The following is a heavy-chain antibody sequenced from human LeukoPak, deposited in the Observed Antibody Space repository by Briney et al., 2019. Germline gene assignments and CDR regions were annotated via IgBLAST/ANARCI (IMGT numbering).Heavy chain of an antibody. V-gene: IGHV3-21*05. Sequence: GGSLRLSCAASGFTFSSNWMHWVRQAPGKGLERVSCIGSSSSYTDYADSVKGRFTISRDNAKNSLYLQMNSLRAEDTAVYYCARAPHYSNYGPYYYGMDVWGQGTTVTVSS. D-gene: IGHD4-11*01. CDR3: ARAPHYSNYGPYYYGMDV. CDR2: IGSSSSYT. J-gene: IGHJ6*02. CDR1: GFTFSSNW.